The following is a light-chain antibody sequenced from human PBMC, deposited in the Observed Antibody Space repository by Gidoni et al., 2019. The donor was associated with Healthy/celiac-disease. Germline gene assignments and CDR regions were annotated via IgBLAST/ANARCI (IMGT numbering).Light chain of an antibody. CDR2: AAS. J-gene: IGKJ2*04. Sequence: DIQLTQSPSFLSASVGDRVTITCRASQGISSYLAWYQQKPGKAPKLLIYAASTLQSGVPSRFSGSGSGTEFTLTISSLQPEDFATYYCQQLNSYPPMCSVGQGTKLEIK. CDR3: QQLNSYPPMCS. CDR1: QGISSY. V-gene: IGKV1-9*01.